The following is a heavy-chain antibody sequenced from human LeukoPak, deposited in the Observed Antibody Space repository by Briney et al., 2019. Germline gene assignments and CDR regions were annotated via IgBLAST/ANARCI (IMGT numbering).Heavy chain of an antibody. CDR2: IISSGSTI. V-gene: IGHV3-11*01. D-gene: IGHD2-15*01. J-gene: IGHJ6*03. CDR3: ARSGGSFKPTYYMDV. Sequence: IISSGSTIYYADSVKGRFTISRDNAKNSLYLQMNSLRAEDTAVYYCARSGGSFKPTYYMDVWGKGTTVTVSS.